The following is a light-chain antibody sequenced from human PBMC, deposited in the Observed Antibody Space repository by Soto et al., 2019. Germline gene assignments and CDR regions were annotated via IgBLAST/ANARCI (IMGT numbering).Light chain of an antibody. CDR2: DVS. CDR1: SSDVGSYNY. Sequence: VLTQPASVSGSPGQSITMSCTGSSSDVGSYNYVSWYQQHPGKVPKLMIFDVSDRPSGISNRFSGSKSGNTASLTISGFQAEDEADYYCSSYTTSGTLVFGTGTKVTVL. J-gene: IGLJ1*01. V-gene: IGLV2-14*03. CDR3: SSYTTSGTLV.